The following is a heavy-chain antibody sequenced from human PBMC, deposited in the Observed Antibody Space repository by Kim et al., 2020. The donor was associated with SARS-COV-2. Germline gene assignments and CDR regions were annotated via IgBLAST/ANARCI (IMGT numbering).Heavy chain of an antibody. D-gene: IGHD3-22*01. CDR3: AAQVITDAFFDY. J-gene: IGHJ4*02. Sequence: YYTDPVKGRFTISRDKSKNTLDLQMNSLRAEDTAVYYCAAQVITDAFFDYWGQGTLVTVSS. V-gene: IGHV3-23*01.